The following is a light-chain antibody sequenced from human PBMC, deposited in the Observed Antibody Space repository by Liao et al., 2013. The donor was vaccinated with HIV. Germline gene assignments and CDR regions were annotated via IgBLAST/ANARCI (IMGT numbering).Light chain of an antibody. Sequence: SYELTQPPSVSVAPGKTARITCGGNNIGSESVHWYQQKPGQAPVLVISYDSDRPSGIPERFSGSNPGITATLTISRVEAGDEADYYCQVWDSHHDRVGVVFGGGTKLTVL. CDR3: QVWDSHHDRVGVV. CDR1: NIGSES. J-gene: IGLJ2*01. CDR2: YDS. V-gene: IGLV3-21*01.